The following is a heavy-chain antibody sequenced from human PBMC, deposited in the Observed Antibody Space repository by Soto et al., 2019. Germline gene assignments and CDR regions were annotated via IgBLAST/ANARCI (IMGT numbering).Heavy chain of an antibody. V-gene: IGHV4-59*08. CDR2: IYYSGST. D-gene: IGHD6-19*01. CDR1: GGSISSYY. Sequence: QVQLQESGPGLVKPSETLSLTCTVSGGSISSYYWSWIRQPPGKGLEWIGYIYYSGSTNYNPSLKSRVTISVDTSKNQFSLKLSSVTAADTAVYYCARHYGVAGLNWFDPCGQGTLVTVSS. CDR3: ARHYGVAGLNWFDP. J-gene: IGHJ5*02.